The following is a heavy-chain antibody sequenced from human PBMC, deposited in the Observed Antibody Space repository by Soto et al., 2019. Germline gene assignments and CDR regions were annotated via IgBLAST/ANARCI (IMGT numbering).Heavy chain of an antibody. CDR1: GFTFSNYA. CDR2: ISYDGSNK. CDR3: ASSIAVAGGAYYYYYGMDV. J-gene: IGHJ6*02. Sequence: QVQLVESGGGVVQPGRSLRLSCAASGFTFSNYAMHWVRQAPGKGLEWVAVISYDGSNKYYADSVKGRFTISRDNSKNTLYLQMNSLRAEDTAVYYCASSIAVAGGAYYYYYGMDVWGQGTTVTVSS. V-gene: IGHV3-30-3*01. D-gene: IGHD6-19*01.